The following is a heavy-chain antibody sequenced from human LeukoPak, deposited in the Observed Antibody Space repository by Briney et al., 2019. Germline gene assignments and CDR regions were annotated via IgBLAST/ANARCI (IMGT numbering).Heavy chain of an antibody. Sequence: PSETLSLTCTVSGGSISSYYWSWIRQPPGKVLEWIGYIYYSGSANYSPSLKSRVMISVDTSRNQFSLKLSSVTAADTAVYYCARGAPSITIFGVVTRYLDYWGQGTLVTVSS. CDR3: ARGAPSITIFGVVTRYLDY. CDR1: GGSISSYY. V-gene: IGHV4-59*01. CDR2: IYYSGSA. J-gene: IGHJ4*02. D-gene: IGHD3-3*01.